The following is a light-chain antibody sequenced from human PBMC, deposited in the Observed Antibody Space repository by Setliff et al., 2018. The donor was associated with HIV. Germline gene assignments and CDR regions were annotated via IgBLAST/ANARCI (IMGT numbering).Light chain of an antibody. J-gene: IGLJ1*01. CDR3: FSYTNTDTFV. V-gene: IGLV2-23*02. Sequence: QSALSQPASGSGSPGQSITISCTGTPSDVGGFTLVSWYQKYPDRVPKLIIYDVSKRPSRVSDRFSGSKSANTASLTISGLQAEDEADYFCFSYTNTDTFVFGTGTKVTVL. CDR1: PSDVGGFTL. CDR2: DVS.